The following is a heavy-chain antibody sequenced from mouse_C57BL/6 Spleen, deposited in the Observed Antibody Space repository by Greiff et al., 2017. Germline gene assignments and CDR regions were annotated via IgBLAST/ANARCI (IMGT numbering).Heavy chain of an antibody. CDR1: GFTFSSYT. CDR2: ISGGGGNT. D-gene: IGHD1-1*01. Sequence: EVNVVESGGGLVKPGGSLKLSCAASGFTFSSYTMSWVRQTPEKRLEWVATISGGGGNTYYPDSVKGRFTISRDNAKNTLYLQMSSLRSEDTALYYCARHDYYGSSYLYYFDYWGQGTTLTVSS. J-gene: IGHJ2*01. V-gene: IGHV5-9*01. CDR3: ARHDYYGSSYLYYFDY.